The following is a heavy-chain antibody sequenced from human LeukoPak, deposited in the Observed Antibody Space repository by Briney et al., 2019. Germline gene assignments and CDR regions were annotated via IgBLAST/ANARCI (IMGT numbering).Heavy chain of an antibody. D-gene: IGHD6-19*01. CDR3: ASSPIAVAGIPDY. CDR2: ISSDGKTI. V-gene: IGHV3-74*01. J-gene: IGHJ4*02. Sequence: GGSLRLSCAASGFTVSGYWMNWVRQAPGKGLVWVSRISSDGKTISYADFVKGRFTMSRDDAKNTLYLQMNSLRAEDTAVYYCASSPIAVAGIPDYWGQGTLVTVSS. CDR1: GFTVSGYW.